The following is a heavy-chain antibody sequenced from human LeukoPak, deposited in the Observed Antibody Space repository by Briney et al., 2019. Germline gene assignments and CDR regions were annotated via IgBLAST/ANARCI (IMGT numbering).Heavy chain of an antibody. Sequence: GGSLRLSCAASGFTFSTYWMHWVRQAQGKGLVWVSRINSDGSIINYADSVKGRFTISRDNAKNTLYLHMNSLRAEDTAVYYCVLVTTGSWGQGTMVTVS. J-gene: IGHJ3*01. CDR3: VLVTTGS. D-gene: IGHD4-17*01. CDR1: GFTFSTYW. V-gene: IGHV3-74*01. CDR2: INSDGSII.